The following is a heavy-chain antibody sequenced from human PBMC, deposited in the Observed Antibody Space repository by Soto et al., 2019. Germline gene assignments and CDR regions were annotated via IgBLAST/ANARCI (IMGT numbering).Heavy chain of an antibody. CDR2: IYHSGST. Sequence: QVQLQESGPGLVKPSGTLSLTCAVSGGSISSSNWWSWVRQPPGKGLEWIGEIYHSGSTNYNPSHKSRVTISVDKSKNQFSLKLSSVTAADTAVHYCARDVDMGSSWYRFGWFDPWGQGTLVTVSS. D-gene: IGHD6-13*01. CDR1: GGSISSSNW. J-gene: IGHJ5*02. CDR3: ARDVDMGSSWYRFGWFDP. V-gene: IGHV4-4*02.